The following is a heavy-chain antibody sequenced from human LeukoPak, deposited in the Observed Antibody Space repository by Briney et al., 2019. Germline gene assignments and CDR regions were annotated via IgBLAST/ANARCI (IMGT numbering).Heavy chain of an antibody. Sequence: GGSLRLSCAASGFTFSSYAMSWVRQAPGKGLEWVSTIYESGDRPAYADSVKGRFTISRDNAKNSLYLQMNSLRAEDTAVYYCARVRGWNYYGSGSHDYWGQGTLVTVSS. CDR3: ARVRGWNYYGSGSHDY. CDR1: GFTFSSYA. CDR2: IYESGDRP. J-gene: IGHJ4*02. V-gene: IGHV3-23*05. D-gene: IGHD3-10*01.